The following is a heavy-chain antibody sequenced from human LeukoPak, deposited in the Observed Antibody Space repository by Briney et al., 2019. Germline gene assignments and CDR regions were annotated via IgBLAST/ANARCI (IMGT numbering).Heavy chain of an antibody. CDR1: GFTFKSYA. J-gene: IGHJ4*02. D-gene: IGHD6-6*01. Sequence: GSLRLSCSASGFTFKSYAMHWVRQAPGKGLEYVSSINTNGANTHYADSVKGRFIITSNNSMNMVYVQINSLAAEDTAVYYCVKGLDYSSSQMDSWGQGTLVTVSS. V-gene: IGHV3-64*05. CDR2: INTNGANT. CDR3: VKGLDYSSSQMDS.